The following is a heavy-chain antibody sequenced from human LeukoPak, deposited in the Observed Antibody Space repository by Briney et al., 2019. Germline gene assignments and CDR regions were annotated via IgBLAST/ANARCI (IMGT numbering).Heavy chain of an antibody. Sequence: SETLSLTCTVSGGSISSYYWSWIRQPPGKGLGWIGYIYYSGSTNYNPSLKSRVTISVDTSKNQFSLKLSSVTAADTAVYYCARANGYSYEYWGQGTLVTVSS. CDR2: IYYSGST. CDR1: GGSISSYY. CDR3: ARANGYSYEY. J-gene: IGHJ4*02. D-gene: IGHD5-18*01. V-gene: IGHV4-59*01.